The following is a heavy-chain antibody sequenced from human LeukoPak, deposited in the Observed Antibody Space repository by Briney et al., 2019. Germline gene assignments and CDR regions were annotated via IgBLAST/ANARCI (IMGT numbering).Heavy chain of an antibody. V-gene: IGHV4-59*08. Sequence: PSETLSLTCTVSGGSISSYYWSWIRRPPGKGLEWIGYIYYTGTTNHNPSLKSRVTISVDTSKNQFSLKLTSVTAADTAVYYCARLGRGATLDAFDIWGQGTMVTVSS. CDR2: IYYTGTT. CDR1: GGSISSYY. CDR3: ARLGRGATLDAFDI. J-gene: IGHJ3*02. D-gene: IGHD3-10*01.